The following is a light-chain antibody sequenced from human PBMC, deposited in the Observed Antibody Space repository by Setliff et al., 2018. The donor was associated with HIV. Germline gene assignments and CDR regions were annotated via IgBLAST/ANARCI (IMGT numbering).Light chain of an antibody. Sequence: QSALAQPASVSGSPGQSITISCTGTSSDVGGYNYVSWYQQHPGKAPKLIIYEVNNRPSGVSNRFSGSKSDNTASLTISGLQTEDEADYYCSSYRISGTVVFGGGTKVTVL. V-gene: IGLV2-14*01. CDR2: EVN. CDR3: SSYRISGTVV. J-gene: IGLJ2*01. CDR1: SSDVGGYNY.